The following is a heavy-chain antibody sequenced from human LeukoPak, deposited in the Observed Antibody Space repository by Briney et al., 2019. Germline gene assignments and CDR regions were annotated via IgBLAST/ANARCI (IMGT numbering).Heavy chain of an antibody. J-gene: IGHJ4*02. D-gene: IGHD4-17*01. Sequence: GGSLRLSCAASGFTFSSYSMNWVRQVPGKGLEWVSYISSSSTIYYADSVKGRFTISRDNTKNSLYLQMNSLRDEDTAVYYCARDQAYGDYTFDYWGQGTLVTVSS. CDR3: ARDQAYGDYTFDY. CDR1: GFTFSSYS. CDR2: ISSSSTI. V-gene: IGHV3-48*02.